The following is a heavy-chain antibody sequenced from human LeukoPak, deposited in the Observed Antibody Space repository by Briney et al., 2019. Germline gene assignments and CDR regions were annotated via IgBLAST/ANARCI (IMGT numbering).Heavy chain of an antibody. CDR1: GFTFSSYS. Sequence: GGSLRLSCAASGFTFSSYSMNWVGQAPGKGREWVSSIIISRSKIYYADPVKGRFTISRDNAKNSLYLQMNSLRAEDTAVYYCARGDDDVWSGYYLYYYYYGMDVWGQGTTVTVSS. CDR3: ARGDDDVWSGYYLYYYYYGMDV. CDR2: IIISRSKI. D-gene: IGHD3-3*01. V-gene: IGHV3-21*01. J-gene: IGHJ6*02.